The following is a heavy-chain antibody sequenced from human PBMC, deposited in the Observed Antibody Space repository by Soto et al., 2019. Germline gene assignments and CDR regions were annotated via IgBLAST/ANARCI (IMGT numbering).Heavy chain of an antibody. CDR1: GFTFSSYS. D-gene: IGHD6-6*01. CDR3: ASARIAALGVDV. CDR2: ISSSSSYI. Sequence: GGSLRLSCAASGFTFSSYSMNWVRQAPGKGLEWVSSISSSSSYIYYADSVKGRFTISRDNAKNSLYLQMNSLRAEDTAVYYCASARIAALGVDVWGQGTTVTVSS. J-gene: IGHJ6*02. V-gene: IGHV3-21*01.